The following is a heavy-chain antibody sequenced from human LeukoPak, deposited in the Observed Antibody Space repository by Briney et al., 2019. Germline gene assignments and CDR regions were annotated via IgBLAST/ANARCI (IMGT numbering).Heavy chain of an antibody. CDR2: IYYSGST. CDR1: GGSISSYY. J-gene: IGHJ3*02. CDR3: ARDRSYYYDSSGYYDAFDI. Sequence: SETLSLTCTVSGGSISSYYWSWIRQPPGEGLEWIGYIYYSGSTNYNPSLKSRVTISVDTSKNQFSLKLSSVTAADTAVYYCARDRSYYYDSSGYYDAFDIWGQGTMVTVSS. D-gene: IGHD3-22*01. V-gene: IGHV4-59*01.